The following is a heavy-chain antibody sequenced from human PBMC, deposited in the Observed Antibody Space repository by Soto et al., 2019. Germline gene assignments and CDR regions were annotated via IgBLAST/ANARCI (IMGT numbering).Heavy chain of an antibody. Sequence: PSETLSLTCTVSGGSISSSCYCWGWIREPPGKGLEWIGYIYYSGSTNYNPSLKSRVTISVDTSKNQFSLKLSSVTAADTAVYYCARAPYNWFDPWGQGTLVTVSS. V-gene: IGHV4-61*05. CDR3: ARAPYNWFDP. CDR1: GGSISSSCYC. CDR2: IYYSGST. J-gene: IGHJ5*02.